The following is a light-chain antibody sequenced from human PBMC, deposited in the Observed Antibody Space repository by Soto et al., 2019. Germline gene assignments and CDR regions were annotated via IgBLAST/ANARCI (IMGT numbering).Light chain of an antibody. CDR3: QQYYSYPRT. V-gene: IGKV1-8*01. CDR1: QGISSY. CDR2: AAS. Sequence: IQMTQSPSSVSASVGERVTITCRASQGISSYLAWYQQKPGKAPKLLIYAASTMQSGVPSRFSGSGSGTDFTLTVSCLQSEDFAAYYCQQYYSYPRTFGGGTKVDIK. J-gene: IGKJ4*02.